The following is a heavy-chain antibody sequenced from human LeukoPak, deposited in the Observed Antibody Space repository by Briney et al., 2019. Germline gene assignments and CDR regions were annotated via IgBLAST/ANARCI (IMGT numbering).Heavy chain of an antibody. D-gene: IGHD6-19*01. CDR2: ISGSGGYT. Sequence: SGGSLGLSCATSEFTFSSYAMSWVRQAPGKGLECVSGISGSGGYTYYADSVKGRFTISRDNSKNTLYLQMNSLRAEDTAVYYCAKERGSGWYYFDYWGQGTLVTVSS. CDR3: AKERGSGWYYFDY. V-gene: IGHV3-23*01. CDR1: EFTFSSYA. J-gene: IGHJ4*02.